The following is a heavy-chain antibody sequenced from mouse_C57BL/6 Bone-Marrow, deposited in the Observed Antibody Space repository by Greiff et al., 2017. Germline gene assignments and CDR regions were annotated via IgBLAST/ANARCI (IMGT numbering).Heavy chain of an antibody. CDR1: GFNIKDDY. J-gene: IGHJ4*01. CDR2: IDPENGDT. Sequence: VQLQQSGAELVRPGASVKLSCTASGFNIKDDYMHWVKQRPEQGLEWIGWIDPENGDTEYASKFQGKATITADTSSNTAYLQLSSLTSEDTAVYYCTSTVVAPGAMDYWGQGTSVTVSS. D-gene: IGHD1-1*01. CDR3: TSTVVAPGAMDY. V-gene: IGHV14-4*01.